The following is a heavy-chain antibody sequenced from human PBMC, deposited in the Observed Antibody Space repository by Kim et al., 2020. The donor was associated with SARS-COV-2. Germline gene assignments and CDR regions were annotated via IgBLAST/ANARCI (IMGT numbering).Heavy chain of an antibody. V-gene: IGHV1-18*01. CDR1: GYTFTSYG. Sequence: ASVKVSCKASGYTFTSYGISWVRQAPGQGLEWMGWISAYNGNTNYAQKLQGRVTMTTDTSTSTAYMELRSLRSDDTAVYYCARDPLDYDILTGRYRNWFDPWGQGTLVTVSS. CDR2: ISAYNGNT. D-gene: IGHD3-9*01. J-gene: IGHJ5*02. CDR3: ARDPLDYDILTGRYRNWFDP.